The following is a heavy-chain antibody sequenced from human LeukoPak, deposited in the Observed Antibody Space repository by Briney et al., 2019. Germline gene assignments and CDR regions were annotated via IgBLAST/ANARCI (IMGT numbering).Heavy chain of an antibody. Sequence: GGSLRLSCTASESTFSSFPMSWVRQAPGGGREWLSSISSSGSHIYYADSLKGRFTVTRDNAENSLYTQMNSLRAEDTAVYYCAKIGVSGHWYFDLWGRGTLVTVSS. J-gene: IGHJ2*01. CDR3: AKIGVSGHWYFDL. D-gene: IGHD5/OR15-5a*01. CDR1: ESTFSSFP. CDR2: ISSSGSHI. V-gene: IGHV3-21*01.